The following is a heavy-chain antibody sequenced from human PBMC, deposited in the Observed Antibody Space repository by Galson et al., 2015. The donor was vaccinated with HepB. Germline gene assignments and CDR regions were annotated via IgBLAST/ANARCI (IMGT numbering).Heavy chain of an antibody. D-gene: IGHD4-11*01. CDR2: IKQDGSEK. J-gene: IGHJ4*02. CDR3: ARGLGSNYGGGDY. Sequence: SLRLSCAASGFTFSSYRMSWVRQAPGKGLEWVANIKQDGSEKYYVDSVKGRFTISRDNAKNSLYLQMNSLRAEDTAVYYCARGLGSNYGGGDYWGQGTLVTVSS. V-gene: IGHV3-7*03. CDR1: GFTFSSYR.